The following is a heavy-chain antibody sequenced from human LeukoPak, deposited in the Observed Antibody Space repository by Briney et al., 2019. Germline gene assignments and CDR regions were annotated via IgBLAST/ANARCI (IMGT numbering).Heavy chain of an antibody. J-gene: IGHJ4*02. CDR1: GGSISSGGYY. CDR2: NYYSGST. CDR3: ARVLGLRFLEWLTFDY. Sequence: SETLSLTCTVSGGSISSGGYYWSWIRQHPGKGLEWIGYNYYSGSTYYNPSLKSRVTISVDTSKNQFSLKLSSVTAADTAVYYCARVLGLRFLEWLTFDYWGQGTLVTVSS. V-gene: IGHV4-31*03. D-gene: IGHD3-3*01.